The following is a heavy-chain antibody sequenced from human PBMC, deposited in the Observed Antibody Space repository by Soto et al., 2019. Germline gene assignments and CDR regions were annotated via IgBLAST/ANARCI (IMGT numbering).Heavy chain of an antibody. CDR3: ARVDFGGNSYYFDY. J-gene: IGHJ4*02. V-gene: IGHV3-33*01. CDR2: VWFDGSIQ. CDR1: GFTFSDYG. D-gene: IGHD1-7*01. Sequence: SLRLSCVAAGFTFSDYGIHWVRQAPDKGLEWVAVVWFDGSIQYYGDSVKGRFTISRDNSNNTVDLQMNNLRAEDTAVYYCARVDFGGNSYYFDYWGQGTLVTVSS.